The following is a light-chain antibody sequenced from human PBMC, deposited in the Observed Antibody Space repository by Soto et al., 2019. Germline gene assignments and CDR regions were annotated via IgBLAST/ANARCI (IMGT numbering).Light chain of an antibody. Sequence: AIQLTQSPSSLSASVGDRVTITCRASQGISSALAWYQQKPGKAPKVLIYDASSLESGIPSRFSGRGSGTDSTLSISSLQPEFFATDDCQAFNSYPPTFVQGTKVEIK. CDR1: QGISSA. CDR3: QAFNSYPPT. V-gene: IGKV1-13*02. J-gene: IGKJ1*01. CDR2: DAS.